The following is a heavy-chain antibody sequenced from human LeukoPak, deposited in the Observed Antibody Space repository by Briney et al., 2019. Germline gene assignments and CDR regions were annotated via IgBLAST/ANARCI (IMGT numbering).Heavy chain of an antibody. D-gene: IGHD3-22*01. CDR3: AKAGSSGYYFDAFDI. CDR2: ISWNSGSI. CDR1: GFTFDDYA. J-gene: IGHJ3*02. V-gene: IGHV3-9*03. Sequence: PGRSLRLSCAASGFTFDDYAMHWVRQAPGKGLEWVSGISWNSGSIGYADSVKGRFTISRDNAKSSLYLQMNSLRAKDMALYYCAKAGSSGYYFDAFDIWGQGTMVTVSS.